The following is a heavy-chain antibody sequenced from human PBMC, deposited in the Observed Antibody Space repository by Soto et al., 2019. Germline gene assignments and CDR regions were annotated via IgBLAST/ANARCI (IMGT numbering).Heavy chain of an antibody. V-gene: IGHV1-8*01. J-gene: IGHJ4*02. D-gene: IGHD1-26*01. Sequence: QAQLVQSGAEVKKPGASVKVSCKASGYTFTGYDINWVRQATGQGLEWMGWMNPNSGNTGYAQNFQGRVTMTRDNSITTAYMELTSLRDYDSAVYYCAGEKVGTTGIDFWGQGTLVTVSS. CDR3: AGEKVGTTGIDF. CDR2: MNPNSGNT. CDR1: GYTFTGYD.